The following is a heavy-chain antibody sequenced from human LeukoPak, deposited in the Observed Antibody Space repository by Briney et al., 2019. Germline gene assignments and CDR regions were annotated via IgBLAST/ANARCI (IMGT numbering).Heavy chain of an antibody. J-gene: IGHJ6*03. D-gene: IGHD6-19*01. CDR2: ISRSGSTI. CDR3: ARERRNSSGWRYYYYMDV. V-gene: IGHV3-11*04. CDR1: GFTFSDYY. Sequence: SGGSLRLSCAASGFTFSDYYMNWVRQAPGKGLEWVSYISRSGSTIYYADSVKGRFIISRDNAKNSLYLQMNSLRAEDTAVYYCARERRNSSGWRYYYYMDVWGKGTTVTVSS.